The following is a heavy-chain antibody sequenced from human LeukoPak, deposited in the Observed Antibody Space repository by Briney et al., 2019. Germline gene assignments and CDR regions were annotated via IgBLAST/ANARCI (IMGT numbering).Heavy chain of an antibody. CDR1: GGTFSSYA. Sequence: ASVKVSCKASGGTFSSYAISWVRQAPGQGLEWMGIINPSGGSTSYAQKFQGRVTMTRDTSTSTVYMELSSLRSEDTAVYYCARAAPEHYFDYWGQGTLVTVSS. CDR3: ARAAPEHYFDY. V-gene: IGHV1-46*01. J-gene: IGHJ4*02. CDR2: INPSGGST.